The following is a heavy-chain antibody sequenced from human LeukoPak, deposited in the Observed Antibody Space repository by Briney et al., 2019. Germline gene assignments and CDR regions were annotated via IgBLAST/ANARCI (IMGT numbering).Heavy chain of an antibody. D-gene: IGHD3-9*01. CDR1: GYTFTGYY. V-gene: IGHV1-2*02. CDR2: INPNSGGT. J-gene: IGHJ4*02. Sequence: EASVKVSCKASGYTFTGYYKHWVRQAPGQGLEWMGWINPNSGGTNYAQKFQGRVTMTRDTSISTAYMELSRLRSDDTAVYYCARGYNDILTGYYQYYFDYWGQGTLVTVSS. CDR3: ARGYNDILTGYYQYYFDY.